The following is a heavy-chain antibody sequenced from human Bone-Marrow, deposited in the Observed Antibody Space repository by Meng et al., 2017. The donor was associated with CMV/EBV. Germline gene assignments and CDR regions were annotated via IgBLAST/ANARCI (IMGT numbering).Heavy chain of an antibody. V-gene: IGHV4-39*07. CDR3: AREDGEYYDYVWGSYPYYYGMDV. CDR2: IYYSGST. Sequence: SETLSLTCTVSGGSISSSSYYWGWIRQPPGKGLEWIGSIYYSGSTYYNPSLKSRVTISVDTSKNQFSLKLSSLTAADTAVYYCAREDGEYYDYVWGSYPYYYGMDVWGQGTTVTVSS. J-gene: IGHJ6*02. D-gene: IGHD3-16*02. CDR1: GGSISSSSYY.